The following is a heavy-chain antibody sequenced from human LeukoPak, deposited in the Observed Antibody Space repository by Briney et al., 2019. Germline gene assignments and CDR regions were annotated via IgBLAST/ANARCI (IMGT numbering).Heavy chain of an antibody. CDR2: IYTSGST. D-gene: IGHD2-2*01. CDR3: IRDLYCSSTSCNDY. Sequence: SETLSLTCTVSGGSISSGSYYWSWIRQPAGKGLEWIGRIYTSGSTNYNPSLKSRVTMSVDTSKNQFSLKLSSVTAADTAVYYCIRDLYCSSTSCNDYWGQGTLVTVSS. V-gene: IGHV4-61*02. CDR1: GGSISSGSYY. J-gene: IGHJ4*02.